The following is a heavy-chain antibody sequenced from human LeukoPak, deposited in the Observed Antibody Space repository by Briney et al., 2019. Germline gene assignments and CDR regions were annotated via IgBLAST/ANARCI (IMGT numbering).Heavy chain of an antibody. Sequence: GGSLRLSCAASGFTFSSYWMHWVRHAPGKGLVWVSRINSYGSSITYADSVKGRFTISRDNAKNTLYVQMNSLRAEDTAVYYCARGDTQGDYWGQGTLVTVSS. CDR1: GFTFSSYW. D-gene: IGHD5-18*01. V-gene: IGHV3-74*01. J-gene: IGHJ4*02. CDR2: INSYGSSI. CDR3: ARGDTQGDY.